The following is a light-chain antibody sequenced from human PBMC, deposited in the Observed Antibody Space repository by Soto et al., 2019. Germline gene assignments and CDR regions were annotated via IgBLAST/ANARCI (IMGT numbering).Light chain of an antibody. V-gene: IGLV2-14*01. Sequence: QSVLTQPASVSGSPGQSITISCTGTSSDVGGYNYVSWYQQHPGKAPKLMIYDVSNRPSGVSNRFSGSKSGNTASLTISGLQAEDEADYYCSSYTSSSTPWVLGGGTKVTVL. CDR2: DVS. CDR3: SSYTSSSTPWV. J-gene: IGLJ3*02. CDR1: SSDVGGYNY.